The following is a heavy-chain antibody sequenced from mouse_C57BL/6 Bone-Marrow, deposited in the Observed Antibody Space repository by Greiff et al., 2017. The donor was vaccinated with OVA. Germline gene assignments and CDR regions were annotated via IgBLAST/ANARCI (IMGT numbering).Heavy chain of an antibody. D-gene: IGHD2-9*01. CDR3: ARARAYYGYGTWFAY. CDR1: GYTFTSYW. J-gene: IGHJ3*01. Sequence: QVQLQQPGTDLVKPGASVKLSCKASGYTFTSYWMHWVKQRPGQGLEWIGNINPSNGGTNYTEKLKSKATLTVDKSSSTAYMQLSSLTSEDSAVYYCARARAYYGYGTWFAYWGQGTLVTVSA. V-gene: IGHV1-53*01. CDR2: INPSNGGT.